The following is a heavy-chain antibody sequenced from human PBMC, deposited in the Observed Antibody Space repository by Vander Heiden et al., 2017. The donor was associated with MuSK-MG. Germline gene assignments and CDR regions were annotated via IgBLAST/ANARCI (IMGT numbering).Heavy chain of an antibody. Sequence: ELQLLESGGGLVKPGGSLRLSCAPSGFTSSSYSMNCVRQAPGKGLEWVSFISSSSSYIYYADAVKGRFTISRDNAMYSMYLQLKSMRAEDTAVYYFAKDMCRAWLRFGDWVQGRLVAVYS. CDR3: AKDMCRAWLRFGD. D-gene: IGHD5-12*01. CDR1: GFTSSSYS. J-gene: IGHJ4*02. CDR2: ISSSSSYI. V-gene: IGHV3-21*01.